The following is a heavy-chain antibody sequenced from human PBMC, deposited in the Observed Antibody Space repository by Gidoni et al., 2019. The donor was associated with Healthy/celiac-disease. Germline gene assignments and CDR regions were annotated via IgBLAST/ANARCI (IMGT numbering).Heavy chain of an antibody. D-gene: IGHD6-19*01. CDR2: INHSGST. CDR1: GGSFSGYY. J-gene: IGHJ3*02. V-gene: IGHV4-34*01. Sequence: QVQLQQWGAGLLKPSETLSLTCAVYGGSFSGYYWSWIRQPPGKGLEWIGEINHSGSTNYNPSLKSRVTISVDTSKNQFSLKLSSVTAADTAVYYCARRSTVAGRGAFDIWGQGTMVTVSS. CDR3: ARRSTVAGRGAFDI.